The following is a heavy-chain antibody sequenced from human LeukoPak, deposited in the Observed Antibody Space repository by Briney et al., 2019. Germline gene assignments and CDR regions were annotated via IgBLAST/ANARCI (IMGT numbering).Heavy chain of an antibody. CDR2: NYTSGST. J-gene: IGHJ5*02. CDR1: GGSISSGSYY. CDR3: ARDRSGWYPSWFDP. V-gene: IGHV4-61*02. Sequence: PSQTLSLTCTVSGGSISSGSYYWSWIRQPAGKGLEWIGRNYTSGSTNYNPSLKSRVTISVDTSKNQFSLKLSSVTAADTAVYYCARDRSGWYPSWFDPWGQGTLVTVSS. D-gene: IGHD6-19*01.